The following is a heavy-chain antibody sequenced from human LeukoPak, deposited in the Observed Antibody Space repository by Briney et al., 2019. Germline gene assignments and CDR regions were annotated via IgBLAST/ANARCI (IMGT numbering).Heavy chain of an antibody. J-gene: IGHJ5*02. V-gene: IGHV1-2*02. Sequence: ASVKVSCKASGYTFTGYYRHWVRQAPGQGLEWMGWINPNSGGTNYAQKFQGRVTMTRDTSISTAYMELSRLRSDDTAVYYCARDVNPCSGGSCYPNWFDPWGQGTLVTVSS. D-gene: IGHD2-15*01. CDR2: INPNSGGT. CDR3: ARDVNPCSGGSCYPNWFDP. CDR1: GYTFTGYY.